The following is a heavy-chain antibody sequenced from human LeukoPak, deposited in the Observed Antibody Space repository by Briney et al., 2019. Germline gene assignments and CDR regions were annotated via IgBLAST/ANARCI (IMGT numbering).Heavy chain of an antibody. J-gene: IGHJ6*02. CDR3: ARDRLIDGDYVQYYYYYGMDV. CDR2: ISSSSSYI. Sequence: GGSLRLSCAASGFTFSSYSMNWVRQAPGKGLEWVSSISSSSSYIYYADSVKGRFTISRDNAKNSLYLQMNSLRAEDTAVYYCARDRLIDGDYVQYYYYYGMDVWGQGTTVTVSS. CDR1: GFTFSSYS. D-gene: IGHD4-17*01. V-gene: IGHV3-21*01.